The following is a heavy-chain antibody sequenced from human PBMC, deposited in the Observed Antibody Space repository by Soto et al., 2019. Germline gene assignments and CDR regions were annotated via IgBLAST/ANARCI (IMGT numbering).Heavy chain of an antibody. CDR2: ISSDGSST. D-gene: IGHD7-27*01. CDR3: ARDGDGYLDY. V-gene: IGHV3-74*01. J-gene: IGHJ4*02. CDR1: GFTFSSYW. Sequence: GGSLRLSCAASGFTFSSYWMHWVRQAPGKGLVWVSRISSDGSSTSYADSVKGRFTISRDNAKNTLYLQMNSLRAEDTAVYYCARDGDGYLDYWGQGTLVTVSS.